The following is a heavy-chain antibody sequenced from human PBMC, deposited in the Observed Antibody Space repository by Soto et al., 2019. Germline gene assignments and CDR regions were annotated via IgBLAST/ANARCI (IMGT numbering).Heavy chain of an antibody. CDR3: ARIKTGTTGFDY. V-gene: IGHV3-72*01. D-gene: IGHD1-7*01. CDR2: TRNKANSYTT. J-gene: IGHJ4*02. Sequence: GGSLRLSCAASGFTFSDHYMDWVRQAPGKGLEWVGRTRNKANSYTTEYAASVKGRFTISRDDSKNSLYLQMNSLKTEDTAVYYCARIKTGTTGFDYWGQGTLVTVSS. CDR1: GFTFSDHY.